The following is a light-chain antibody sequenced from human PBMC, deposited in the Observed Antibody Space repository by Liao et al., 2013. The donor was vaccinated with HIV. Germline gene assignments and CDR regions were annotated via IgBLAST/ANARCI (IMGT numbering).Light chain of an antibody. V-gene: IGLV3-1*01. J-gene: IGLJ2*01. CDR1: KLGDEY. CDR3: YSAADNSVV. CDR2: QDT. Sequence: SYELTQPPSVSVSPGQTASITCSGDKLGDEYASWYQQKPGQSPVLVIYQDTRRPSGIPERFSGSSSGTTVTLTISGAQVEDEADYYCYSAADNSVVFGGGTKLTVL.